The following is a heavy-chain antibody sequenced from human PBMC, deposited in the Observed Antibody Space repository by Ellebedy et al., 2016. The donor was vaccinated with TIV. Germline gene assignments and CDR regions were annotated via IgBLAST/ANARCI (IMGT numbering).Heavy chain of an antibody. V-gene: IGHV5-10-1*01. CDR3: ARYDSSGHFYYYYGMDV. CDR1: GYNFSSYW. D-gene: IGHD3-22*01. CDR2: IDPSDSNI. J-gene: IGHJ6*02. Sequence: GESLKISCQGSGYNFSSYWLNWVRQMPGKGLEWMGRIDPSDSNINYSPSFQGHVTISADKSISTAYLHWSSLKASDTAMYYCARYDSSGHFYYYYGMDVWGQGTTVTVSS.